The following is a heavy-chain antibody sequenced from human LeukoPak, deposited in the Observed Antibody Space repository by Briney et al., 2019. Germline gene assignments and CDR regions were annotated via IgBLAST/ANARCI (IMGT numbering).Heavy chain of an antibody. Sequence: KTSETLSLTCAVYGGSFSGYYWSWIRQPPGKGLEWIGEINHSGSTNYNPSLKSRVTISVDTSKNQFSLKLSSVTAADTAVYYCARGTAAPHPMDVWGQGTTVTVSS. CDR2: INHSGST. CDR1: GGSFSGYY. CDR3: ARGTAAPHPMDV. J-gene: IGHJ6*02. V-gene: IGHV4-34*01. D-gene: IGHD4-17*01.